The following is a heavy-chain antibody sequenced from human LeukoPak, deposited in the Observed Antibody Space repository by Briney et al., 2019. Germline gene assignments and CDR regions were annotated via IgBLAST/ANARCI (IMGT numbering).Heavy chain of an antibody. CDR3: ARDWGPTDC. CDR2: ISPNGDTT. D-gene: IGHD3-16*01. V-gene: IGHV1-2*02. J-gene: IGHJ4*02. CDR1: GYTFDGHF. Sequence: ASVKVSCKATGYTFDGHFMHWVRQAPGQGLEWVGWISPNGDTTKYAQKFQGRVTLTRDTSVSTAYMELSGLTSDDTAVYYCARDWGPTDCWGQGTLVTVSS.